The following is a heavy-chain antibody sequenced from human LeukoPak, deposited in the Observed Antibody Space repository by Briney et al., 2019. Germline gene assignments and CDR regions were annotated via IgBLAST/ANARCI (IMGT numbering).Heavy chain of an antibody. V-gene: IGHV1-69*01. CDR1: GGTFSSYA. CDR3: ARKEYYYDSSGYYSGYFDY. Sequence: GSSVKVSCKASGGTFSSYATSWVRQAPGQGLEWMGGIIPIFGTANYAQKFQGRVTITADESTSTAYMELSSLRSEDTAVYYCARKEYYYDSSGYYSGYFDYWGQGTLVTVSS. D-gene: IGHD3-22*01. J-gene: IGHJ4*02. CDR2: IIPIFGTA.